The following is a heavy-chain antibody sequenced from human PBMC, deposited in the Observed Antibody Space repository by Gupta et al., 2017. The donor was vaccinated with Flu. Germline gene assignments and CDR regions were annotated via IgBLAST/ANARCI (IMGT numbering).Heavy chain of an antibody. CDR2: INSDGSVT. D-gene: IGHD6-6*01. CDR1: YW. CDR3: AIAVGYSSSPQGFDP. V-gene: IGHV3-74*03. J-gene: IGHJ5*02. Sequence: YWMNGFRQAPGKGLVWVSNINSDGSVTTYADSVKGRFTISRDKAKNTVDMQMKSLRAEATAVYFFAIAVGYSSSPQGFDPWGQGITVTVSS.